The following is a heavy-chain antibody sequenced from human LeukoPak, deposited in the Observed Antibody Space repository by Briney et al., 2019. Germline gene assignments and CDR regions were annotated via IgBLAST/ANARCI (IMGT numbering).Heavy chain of an antibody. Sequence: GGSLRLSCAASGFTVSSNYINWVRQAPGKGLEWVSAISGSGGSTYYADSVKGRFTISRDNSKNTLYLQMNSLRAEDTAVYYCALGHPFYCSGGSCLDYWGQGTLVTVSS. CDR2: ISGSGGST. CDR3: ALGHPFYCSGGSCLDY. V-gene: IGHV3-23*01. CDR1: GFTVSSNY. D-gene: IGHD2-15*01. J-gene: IGHJ4*02.